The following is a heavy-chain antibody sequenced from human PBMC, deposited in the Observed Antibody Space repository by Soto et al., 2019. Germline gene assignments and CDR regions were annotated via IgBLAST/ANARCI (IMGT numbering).Heavy chain of an antibody. Sequence: ASVKVSCKASGYTFTSYGISWVRQAPGQGLEWMGWISAYNGNTNYAQKLQGRVTMTTDTSTSTAYMELRSLRSDDTAVYYCARGYGSGSYYNGRGFDPWRQGTLVTVSS. CDR3: ARGYGSGSYYNGRGFDP. CDR1: GYTFTSYG. D-gene: IGHD3-10*01. V-gene: IGHV1-18*04. CDR2: ISAYNGNT. J-gene: IGHJ5*02.